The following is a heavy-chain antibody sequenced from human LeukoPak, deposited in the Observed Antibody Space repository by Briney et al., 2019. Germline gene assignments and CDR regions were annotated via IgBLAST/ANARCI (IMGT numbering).Heavy chain of an antibody. D-gene: IGHD2-2*01. Sequence: ASVKVSCKASGYTFTSYGISWVRQAPGQGLERMGWISAYNGNTNYAQKLQGRVTMTTDTSTSTAYMELRSLRSDDTAVYYCARGNFVVVPAARGNWFDPWGQGTLVTVSS. J-gene: IGHJ5*02. CDR1: GYTFTSYG. CDR3: ARGNFVVVPAARGNWFDP. CDR2: ISAYNGNT. V-gene: IGHV1-18*01.